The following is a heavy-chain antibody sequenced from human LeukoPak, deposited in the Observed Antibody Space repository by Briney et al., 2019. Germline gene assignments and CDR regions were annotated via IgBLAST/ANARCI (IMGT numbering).Heavy chain of an antibody. CDR1: GFTFSSYS. D-gene: IGHD3-3*01. V-gene: IGHV3-21*01. CDR2: ISSSSSYI. Sequence: PGGSLRLSCAATGFTFSSYSMNWVRQAPGKGLEWVSSISSSSSYIYYADSVKGRFTISRDNAKNSLYLQMNSLRAEDTAVYYCAREKDPNYDFWSGYPLLYWGQGTLVTVSS. CDR3: AREKDPNYDFWSGYPLLY. J-gene: IGHJ4*02.